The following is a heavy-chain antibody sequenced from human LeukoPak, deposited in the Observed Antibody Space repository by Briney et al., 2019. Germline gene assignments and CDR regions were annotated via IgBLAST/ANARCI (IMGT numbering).Heavy chain of an antibody. CDR1: GFTFSSYD. CDR2: IQYDGNNK. Sequence: PGGSLRLSCAASGFTFSSYDMHWVRRAPGKGLEWVAFIQYDGNNKYYTDSVKGRFTISRDNSKNTLYLQMNSLRVEDTAVFYCAKRAAYYGDYDYWGQGTLVTVSS. J-gene: IGHJ4*02. D-gene: IGHD4-17*01. V-gene: IGHV3-30*02. CDR3: AKRAAYYGDYDY.